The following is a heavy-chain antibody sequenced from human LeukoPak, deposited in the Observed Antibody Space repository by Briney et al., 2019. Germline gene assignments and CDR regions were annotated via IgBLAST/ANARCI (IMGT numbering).Heavy chain of an antibody. CDR3: ATSALEHSYAFDI. CDR1: GGSISSGSWY. J-gene: IGHJ3*02. CDR2: IYTSGST. V-gene: IGHV4-61*02. Sequence: SQTLSLTCTVSGGSISSGSWYWSWIRPPAGKGLDGIGRIYTSGSTNYNPSLKSRVTISVDTSKNQFSLKLSSVTAADTAVNECATSALEHSYAFDIWGQGTMVTVSS.